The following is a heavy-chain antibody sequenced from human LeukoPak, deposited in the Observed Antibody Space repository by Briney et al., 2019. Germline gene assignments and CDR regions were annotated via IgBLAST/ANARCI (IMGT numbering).Heavy chain of an antibody. CDR3: AREGAAGYYFDY. Sequence: GGSLRLSCAASGFSFSIYSMNWVRQAPGKGLEWVSSISSSSSYIYYADSVKGRFTISRDNAKNSLYLQMNSLRAEDTAVYYCAREGAAGYYFDYWGQATLVTVSS. CDR1: GFSFSIYS. CDR2: ISSSSSYI. V-gene: IGHV3-21*01. D-gene: IGHD6-13*01. J-gene: IGHJ4*02.